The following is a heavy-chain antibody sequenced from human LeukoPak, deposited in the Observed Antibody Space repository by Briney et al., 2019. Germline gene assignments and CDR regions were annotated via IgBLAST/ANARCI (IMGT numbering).Heavy chain of an antibody. CDR1: GFTFSSYG. CDR2: ISGSGGST. Sequence: GGSLRLSCAASGFTFSSYGMSWVRQAPGKGLEWVSAISGSGGSTYYADSVKGRFTISRDNSRNTLYLQMNSLRAEDTAVYYCAKDPLPLPYYYYMDVWGKGTTVTISS. J-gene: IGHJ6*03. V-gene: IGHV3-23*01. CDR3: AKDPLPLPYYYYMDV.